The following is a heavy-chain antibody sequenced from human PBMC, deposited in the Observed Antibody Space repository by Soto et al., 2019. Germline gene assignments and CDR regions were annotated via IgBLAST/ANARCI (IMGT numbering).Heavy chain of an antibody. CDR1: GFTFTSSA. D-gene: IGHD6-13*01. V-gene: IGHV1-58*01. J-gene: IGHJ6*02. Sequence: SVKVSCKASGFTFTSSAVQWVRQARGQRLEWIGWIVVGSGNTNYAQKFQERVTITRDMSTSTAYMELSSLRSEDTAVYYCAADAPYSSSWSPNYYYYGMDVWGQGTTVTVSS. CDR3: AADAPYSSSWSPNYYYYGMDV. CDR2: IVVGSGNT.